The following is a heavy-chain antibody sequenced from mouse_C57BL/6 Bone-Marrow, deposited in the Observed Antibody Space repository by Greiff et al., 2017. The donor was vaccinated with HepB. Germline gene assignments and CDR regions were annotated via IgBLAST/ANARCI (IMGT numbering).Heavy chain of an antibody. CDR3: ARDRPYYGSSCDWYFDV. Sequence: DVQLVESEGGLVQPGSSMKLSCTASGFTFSDYYMAWVRQVPEKGLEWVANINYDGSSTYYLDSLKSRFIISRDNAKNILYLQRSSLKSEDTATYYCARDRPYYGSSCDWYFDVWGTGTTVTVSS. J-gene: IGHJ1*03. V-gene: IGHV5-16*01. D-gene: IGHD1-1*01. CDR2: INYDGSST. CDR1: GFTFSDYY.